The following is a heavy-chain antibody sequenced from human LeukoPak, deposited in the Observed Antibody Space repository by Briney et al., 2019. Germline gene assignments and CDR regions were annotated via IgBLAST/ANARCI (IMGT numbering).Heavy chain of an antibody. Sequence: SGGSLRLSCAASGFTFSTHRMNWVRQAPGKGLEWVSYISSSGSTIYYADSVKGRFTISRDNAKNSLYLQMNSLRAEDTAVYYCARCGYSYGYANYYYYMDVWGKGTTVTVSS. CDR2: ISSSGSTI. CDR1: GFTFSTHR. V-gene: IGHV3-48*04. CDR3: ARCGYSYGYANYYYYMDV. D-gene: IGHD5-18*01. J-gene: IGHJ6*03.